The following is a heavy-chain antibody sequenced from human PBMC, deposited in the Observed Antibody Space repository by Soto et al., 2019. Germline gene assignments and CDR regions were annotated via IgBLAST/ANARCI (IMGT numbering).Heavy chain of an antibody. V-gene: IGHV1-18*01. J-gene: IGHJ5*02. D-gene: IGHD6-13*01. CDR2: ISAYNGNT. Sequence: QVQLVQSGAEVKKPGASVKVSCKASGYTFTSYGISWVRQAPGQGLEWIGWISAYNGNTNYAQKRQGRVTMTTDTPTSQAYMEPRSLRSDDTAVYYCARAVYSMAAAAWNWFDPWGQGTLVTASS. CDR1: GYTFTSYG. CDR3: ARAVYSMAAAAWNWFDP.